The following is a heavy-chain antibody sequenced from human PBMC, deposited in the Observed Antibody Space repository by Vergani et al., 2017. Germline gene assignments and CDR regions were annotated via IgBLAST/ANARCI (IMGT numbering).Heavy chain of an antibody. J-gene: IGHJ3*02. CDR1: GGTFSSYA. CDR2: IIPILGTA. CDR3: ATTSTYCSSTSCPFRAFDI. Sequence: QVQLVQSGAEVKKPGSSVKVSCKASGGTFSSYAISWVRQAPGQGLEWMGRIIPILGTANYAQKFQGRVTITADESTSTAYMELSSLRSEDTAVYYCATTSTYCSSTSCPFRAFDIWGQGTMVTVSS. D-gene: IGHD2-2*01. V-gene: IGHV1-69*11.